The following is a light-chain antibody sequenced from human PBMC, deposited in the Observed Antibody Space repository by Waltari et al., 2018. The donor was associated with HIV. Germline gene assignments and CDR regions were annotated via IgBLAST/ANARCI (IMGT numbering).Light chain of an antibody. Sequence: DIQMTQSPSTLSASVGDRVTITCRASQSISSWLAWYPQKPGKAPKLLIYKASTLESGVPSRFSGSGSGTEFTLTISSLQPDDFATYYCQQYNSYPCTFGQGTKLEIK. CDR1: QSISSW. V-gene: IGKV1-5*03. J-gene: IGKJ2*02. CDR2: KAS. CDR3: QQYNSYPCT.